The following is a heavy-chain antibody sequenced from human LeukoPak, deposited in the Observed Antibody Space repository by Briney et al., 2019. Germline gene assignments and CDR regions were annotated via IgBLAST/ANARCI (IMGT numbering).Heavy chain of an antibody. CDR2: IGTAGEI. J-gene: IGHJ5*02. D-gene: IGHD2-21*01. V-gene: IGHV3-13*01. CDR3: ARQGDISFWFDP. Sequence: PGGSLRLSCAASGFTFSSYDIHWVRQATGKGLEWVSGIGTAGEIYYPGSVKGRFTISRENAKNSLYLQINSLRAGDTAVYYCARQGDISFWFDPWGQGTLVTVSS. CDR1: GFTFSSYD.